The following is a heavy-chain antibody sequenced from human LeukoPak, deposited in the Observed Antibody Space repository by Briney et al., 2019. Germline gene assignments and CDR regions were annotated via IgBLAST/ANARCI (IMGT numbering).Heavy chain of an antibody. Sequence: PGGSLRLSCAASGFTFSSYGMSWVRQAPGKGLEWVSAISGSGGSTYYADSVKGRFTISRDNSKNTLYLQMNSLRAEDTAVYYCAKKMGRWLQSDYCFDYWGQGTLVTVSS. V-gene: IGHV3-23*01. D-gene: IGHD5-24*01. CDR1: GFTFSSYG. CDR2: ISGSGGST. CDR3: AKKMGRWLQSDYCFDY. J-gene: IGHJ4*02.